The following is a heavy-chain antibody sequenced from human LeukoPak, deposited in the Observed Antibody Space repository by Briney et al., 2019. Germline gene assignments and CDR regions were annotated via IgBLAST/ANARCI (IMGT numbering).Heavy chain of an antibody. V-gene: IGHV3-74*01. J-gene: IGHJ3*02. Sequence: GGSLRLSCAASGFTFSSYWMHWVRQAPGKGLVWVSRINSDGSTTTYADSMKGRFTISRDNAKNTLYLRMNSLRAEDTAVYYCAVKWTYDGFDIWGQGTMVTVSS. CDR3: AVKWTYDGFDI. D-gene: IGHD1-26*01. CDR1: GFTFSSYW. CDR2: INSDGSTT.